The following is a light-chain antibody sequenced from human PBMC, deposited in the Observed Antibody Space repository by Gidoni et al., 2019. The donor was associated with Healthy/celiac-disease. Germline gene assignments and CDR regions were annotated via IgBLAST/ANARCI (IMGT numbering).Light chain of an antibody. CDR2: AAS. Sequence: DIQMTQSPSSLSASVGDGVTITCRASQSISSYLNWYQQKPGKAPKLLIYAASSLQSGVPSRFSGSGSGTDFTLTISSLQPEDFATYYCQQSYSTLATFGGGTKVEIK. CDR1: QSISSY. CDR3: QQSYSTLAT. V-gene: IGKV1-39*01. J-gene: IGKJ4*01.